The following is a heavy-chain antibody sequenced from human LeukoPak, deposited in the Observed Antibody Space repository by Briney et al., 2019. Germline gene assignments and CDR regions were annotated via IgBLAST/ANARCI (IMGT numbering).Heavy chain of an antibody. J-gene: IGHJ4*02. D-gene: IGHD3-22*01. V-gene: IGHV1-8*01. CDR1: GYTFTSYN. CDR3: ASGTGSSGYNFDY. Sequence: ASVKVSCKASGYTFTSYNINWVRQATGQGLEWMGWMNPNSGNTGYAQKFQGRVTMTRNTSISTAYMELSSLRSEDTAVYYCASGTGSSGYNFDYWGQGALVTVSS. CDR2: MNPNSGNT.